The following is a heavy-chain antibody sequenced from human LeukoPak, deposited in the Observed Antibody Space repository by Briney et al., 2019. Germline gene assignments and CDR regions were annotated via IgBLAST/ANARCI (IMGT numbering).Heavy chain of an antibody. CDR1: GGSISSYY. Sequence: SETLSLTCTVSGGSISSYYWSWIRQPPGKGLEWIGYIYTSGSTNYNPSLKSRVTISVDTSKNQFSLKLSSVTAADTAVYYCARHQRVYMRARPRWYFDLWGRGTLVTVSS. J-gene: IGHJ2*01. D-gene: IGHD6-6*01. V-gene: IGHV4-4*09. CDR2: IYTSGST. CDR3: ARHQRVYMRARPRWYFDL.